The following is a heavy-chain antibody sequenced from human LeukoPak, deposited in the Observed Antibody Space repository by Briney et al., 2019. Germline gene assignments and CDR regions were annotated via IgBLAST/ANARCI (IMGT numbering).Heavy chain of an antibody. Sequence: GGSLRLSCAASGFTFSSYGMHWVRQAPGKGLEWVAVISYDGSNKYYADSVKGRFTISRDNSKNTLYLQMNSLRAEDTAVYYCARAPKYQPRRGPYYFDYWGQGTLVTVSS. CDR3: ARAPKYQPRRGPYYFDY. J-gene: IGHJ4*02. D-gene: IGHD2-2*01. V-gene: IGHV3-30*03. CDR2: ISYDGSNK. CDR1: GFTFSSYG.